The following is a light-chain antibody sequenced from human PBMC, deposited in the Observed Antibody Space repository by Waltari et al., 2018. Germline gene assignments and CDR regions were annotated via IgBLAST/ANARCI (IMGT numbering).Light chain of an antibody. CDR2: VAS. V-gene: IGKV1-39*01. CDR1: QPISFS. J-gene: IGKJ2*01. CDR3: QQSYSLPYT. Sequence: DIQMTQSPSSLSASAGDRVTITCRASQPISFSLNWYQQIPGRAPKPLIHVASSLQSGGPSRFSGSGSGTNFTLTISILQPEDFATYHCQQSYSLPYTFGQGT.